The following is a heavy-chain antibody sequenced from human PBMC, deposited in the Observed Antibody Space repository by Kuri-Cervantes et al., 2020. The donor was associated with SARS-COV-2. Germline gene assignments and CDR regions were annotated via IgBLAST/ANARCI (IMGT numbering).Heavy chain of an antibody. CDR2: ISGSGGST. CDR1: GFSFSSYG. J-gene: IGHJ4*02. CDR3: AKDQIAATVGYFDY. V-gene: IGHV3-23*01. D-gene: IGHD6-13*01. Sequence: GESLKISCAASGFSFSSYGMSWVRQAPGKGLEWVSAISGSGGSTYYADSVKGRFTISRDNSKNTLYLQMNSLRAEDMAVYYCAKDQIAATVGYFDYWGQGTLVTVSS.